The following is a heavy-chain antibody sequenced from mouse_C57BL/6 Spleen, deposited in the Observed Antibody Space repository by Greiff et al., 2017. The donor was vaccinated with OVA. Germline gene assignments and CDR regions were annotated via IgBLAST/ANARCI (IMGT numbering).Heavy chain of an antibody. CDR3: ARYGYDVYYFDY. J-gene: IGHJ2*01. D-gene: IGHD2-2*01. CDR2: IDPSDSYT. CDR1: GYTFTSYW. V-gene: IGHV1-50*01. Sequence: QVQLQQPGAELVKPGASVKLSCKASGYTFTSYWMQWVKQRPGQGLEWIGEIDPSDSYTNYNQKFKGKATLTVDTSARTAYMQLSSLTTEDAAVYYCARYGYDVYYFDYWGQGTTLTVSS.